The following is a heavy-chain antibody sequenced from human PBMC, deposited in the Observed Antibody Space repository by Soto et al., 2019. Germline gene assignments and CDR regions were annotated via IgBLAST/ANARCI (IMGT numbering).Heavy chain of an antibody. D-gene: IGHD6-13*01. CDR2: IDPSDSYT. V-gene: IGHV5-10-1*01. CDR3: APNHTRQLVTHYYYDGMDV. J-gene: IGHJ6*02. CDR1: GYNFTTYW. Sequence: PGESLKISCNGSGYNFTTYWITWVRQMPGKGLEWMGRIDPSDSYTSYSPSFQGHVTISADKSISTAYLQWSSLKASDTAMYYCAPNHTRQLVTHYYYDGMDVWGQGTTVTV.